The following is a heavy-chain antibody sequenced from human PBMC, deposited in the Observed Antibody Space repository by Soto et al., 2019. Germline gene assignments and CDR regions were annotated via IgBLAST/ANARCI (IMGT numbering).Heavy chain of an antibody. V-gene: IGHV3-49*03. D-gene: IGHD3-3*01. J-gene: IGHJ6*02. Sequence: PGGSLRLSCTASGFTFGDYAMSWFRQAPGKGLEWVGFIRSKAYGGTTEYAASVKGRFTISRDDSKSIAYLQMNSLRTEDTAVYYCTSAYYDFWSGYYLSYGMDVWGQGTTVTVSS. CDR1: GFTFGDYA. CDR2: IRSKAYGGTT. CDR3: TSAYYDFWSGYYLSYGMDV.